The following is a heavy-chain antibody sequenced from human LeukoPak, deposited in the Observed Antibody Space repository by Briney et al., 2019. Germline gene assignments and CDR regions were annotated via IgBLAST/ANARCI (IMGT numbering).Heavy chain of an antibody. CDR2: ISGSGGST. V-gene: IGHV3-23*01. J-gene: IGHJ4*02. D-gene: IGHD5-18*01. Sequence: GSLRLSCAASGFTFSSYAMSWVRQAPGKGLEWVSAISGSGGSTYYADSVKGRFTISRDNSKNTLYLQMNSLRAEDTAVYYCAKRLIQLWFYDYWGQGTLVTVSS. CDR1: GFTFSSYA. CDR3: AKRLIQLWFYDY.